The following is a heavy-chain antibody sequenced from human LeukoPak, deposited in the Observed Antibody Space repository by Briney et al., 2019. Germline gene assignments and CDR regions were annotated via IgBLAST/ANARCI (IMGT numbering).Heavy chain of an antibody. D-gene: IGHD6-6*01. CDR2: ISSSSSYI. CDR1: GFTFSSYS. CDR3: ARADYSSLSFDY. Sequence: GGSLRLSCAASGFTFSSYSMNWLRQAPGKGLEWVSSISSSSSYIYYADSVKGRFTISRDNAKNSLYLQMNSLRAEDTAVYYCARADYSSLSFDYWGQGTLVTVSS. V-gene: IGHV3-21*01. J-gene: IGHJ4*02.